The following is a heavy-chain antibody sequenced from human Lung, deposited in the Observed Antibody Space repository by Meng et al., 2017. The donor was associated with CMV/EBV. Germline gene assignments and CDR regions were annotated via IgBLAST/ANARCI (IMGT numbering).Heavy chain of an antibody. CDR2: ISAYNGHT. Sequence: ACGYTFTNYGISWVRQAPGHGLEWMGWISAYNGHTNYAQKYQGRVTMTTDTSTTTAYMELRGLGSDDTAVYSCARTWDMLATMGSDSWGQGTLVTVSS. J-gene: IGHJ4*02. D-gene: IGHD5-12*01. V-gene: IGHV1-18*01. CDR1: GYTFTNYG. CDR3: ARTWDMLATMGSDS.